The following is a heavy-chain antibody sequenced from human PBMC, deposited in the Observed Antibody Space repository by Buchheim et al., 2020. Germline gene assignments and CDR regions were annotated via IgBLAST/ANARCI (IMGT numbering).Heavy chain of an antibody. D-gene: IGHD3-3*01. CDR3: ARFARTTIFGVVISGGMDV. V-gene: IGHV5-51*03. CDR1: GYSFTSYW. J-gene: IGHJ6*02. Sequence: EVQLVQSGAEVKKPGESLKISCQGSGYSFTSYWIGWVRQMPGKGLEWMGIIYPGDSDTRYSSSFQGQVTISAAKSISTPYLQGSSLKASDTAMYYCARFARTTIFGVVISGGMDVWGQGTT. CDR2: IYPGDSDT.